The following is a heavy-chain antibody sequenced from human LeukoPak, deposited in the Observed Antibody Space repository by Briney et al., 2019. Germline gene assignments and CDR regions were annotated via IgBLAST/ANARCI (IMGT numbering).Heavy chain of an antibody. D-gene: IGHD4-11*01. CDR3: ARDRTVDYISAEYFQH. CDR1: GFTFSSYA. V-gene: IGHV3-23*01. J-gene: IGHJ1*01. CDR2: IGDSGDST. Sequence: GGSLRLSCAVSGFTFSSYAMTWVRQAPGKGLECVSPIGDSGDSTYYADSVKGQFTIYRDNSKNTLYLQMNSLRAEYTAVYDRARDRTVDYISAEYFQHWGQGTLVTVSS.